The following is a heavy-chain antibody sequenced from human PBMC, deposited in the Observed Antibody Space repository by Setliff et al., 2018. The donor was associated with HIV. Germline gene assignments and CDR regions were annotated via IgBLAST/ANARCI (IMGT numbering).Heavy chain of an antibody. CDR1: GGSFSGYY. D-gene: IGHD3-3*01. V-gene: IGHV4-34*01. J-gene: IGHJ6*03. CDR3: ARGSRQLTIFGVVFKTNYYFMDV. Sequence: SENLSLTCAVYGGSFSGYYWSWIRQPPGKGLEWIGEINHDRTTNYNPSLKSRVTISVDTSKNQFSLTLNSVTAADTAVYYCARGSRQLTIFGVVFKTNYYFMDVWGKGTAVTVSS. CDR2: INHDRTT.